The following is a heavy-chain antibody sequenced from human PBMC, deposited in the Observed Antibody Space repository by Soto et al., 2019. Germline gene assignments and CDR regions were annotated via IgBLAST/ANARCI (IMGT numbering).Heavy chain of an antibody. D-gene: IGHD3-3*01. V-gene: IGHV3-33*01. J-gene: IGHJ4*02. CDR3: ERDTPYYDFWSGYTD. CDR1: GFTFSSYG. CDR2: IWYDGSNK. Sequence: QVQLVESGGGVVQPGRSLRLSCAASGFTFSSYGMHWVRQAPGKGLEWVAVIWYDGSNKYYADSVKGRFTISRDNSKNTLYLKMNSLRTEDTYVYYGERDTPYYDFWSGYTDWGQGTLVTVSS.